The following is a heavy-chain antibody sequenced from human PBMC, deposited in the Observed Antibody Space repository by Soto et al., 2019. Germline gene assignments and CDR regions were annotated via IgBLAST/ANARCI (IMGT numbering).Heavy chain of an antibody. CDR3: AKSKSVYYYDSSGSNWFDP. V-gene: IGHV3-9*01. CDR2: ISWNSGSI. J-gene: IGHJ5*02. CDR1: GFTFDDYA. Sequence: GGSLRLSCAASGFTFDDYAMHWGRQGPGKGLEWASGISWNSGSIGYADSVKGRFTISRDNAKNSLYLQMNSLRAEDTALYYCAKSKSVYYYDSSGSNWFDPWGQGTLVTVSS. D-gene: IGHD3-22*01.